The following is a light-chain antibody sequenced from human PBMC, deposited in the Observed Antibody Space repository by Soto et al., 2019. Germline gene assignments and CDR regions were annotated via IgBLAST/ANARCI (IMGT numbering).Light chain of an antibody. Sequence: QSALTQPASVSGSPGQSITISCTGTSGDVGNYNLVSWYQQHPGKVPNLMIYEVNKWPSGVSNRFSGSKSGNTASLTISGLQAEDEADYYCCSYVGSSTSYGFGTGTKVTVL. CDR2: EVN. CDR1: SGDVGNYNL. V-gene: IGLV2-23*02. CDR3: CSYVGSSTSYG. J-gene: IGLJ1*01.